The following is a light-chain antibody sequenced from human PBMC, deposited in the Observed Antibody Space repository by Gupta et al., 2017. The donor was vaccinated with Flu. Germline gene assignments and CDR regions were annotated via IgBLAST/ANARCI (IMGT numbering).Light chain of an antibody. CDR2: WGS. V-gene: IGKV2-28*01. Sequence: VMTPSPLFLPVAPGEPAYISCRASQSLLHSNGYNGLDWYRQKPGQSPQLIIHWGSKRACGAPDGFSGSGEGKDFTLNSSRGEDEVIVVYDDKHVLQTFTFGQGTQLEIK. CDR1: QSLLHSNGYNG. CDR3: KHVLQTFT. J-gene: IGKJ5*01.